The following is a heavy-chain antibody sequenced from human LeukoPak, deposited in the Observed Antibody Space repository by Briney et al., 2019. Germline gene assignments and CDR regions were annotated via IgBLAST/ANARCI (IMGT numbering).Heavy chain of an antibody. V-gene: IGHV1-46*01. CDR2: INPSGGST. D-gene: IGHD6-25*01. J-gene: IGHJ4*02. Sequence: ASVKVSCKASGYTFTSYYMHWVRQAPGQGLEWMGIINPSGGSTSYAQKFQGRVTMTRDTSTSTVCMELSSLRSEVTAVYYCARAARGYDYFDYWGQGTLVTVSS. CDR3: ARAARGYDYFDY. CDR1: GYTFTSYY.